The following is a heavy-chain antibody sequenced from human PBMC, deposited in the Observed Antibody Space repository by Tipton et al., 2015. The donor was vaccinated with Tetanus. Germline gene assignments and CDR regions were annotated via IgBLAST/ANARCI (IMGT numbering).Heavy chain of an antibody. CDR3: ARVHVGLTEPCDY. CDR1: GFTFRGYA. CDR2: ISEDGGAA. D-gene: IGHD3-9*01. V-gene: IGHV3-30*04. J-gene: IGHJ4*02. Sequence: RSLRLSCAASGFTFRGYAVHWVRQPPGRGLEWVALISEDGGAALYADSLKGRFTISRDNSENILYLQMNSLRVEDTAVYFCARVHVGLTEPCDYWGQGILVTVSS.